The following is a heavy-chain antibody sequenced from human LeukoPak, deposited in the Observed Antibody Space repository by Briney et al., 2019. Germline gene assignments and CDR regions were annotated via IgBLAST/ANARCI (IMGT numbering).Heavy chain of an antibody. V-gene: IGHV4-39*01. Sequence: IPSETLSLTCSVSGGSISTSSQYWVWIRQTPGKGLEWIGSLYYAGSTYNNPSLESRVTISIDTSKNQFSLRLTSVTAADTAVYFCARPFYSSGWYGAFDIWGPGMMVTVSS. CDR3: ARPFYSSGWYGAFDI. CDR2: LYYAGST. J-gene: IGHJ3*02. D-gene: IGHD6-19*01. CDR1: GGSISTSSQY.